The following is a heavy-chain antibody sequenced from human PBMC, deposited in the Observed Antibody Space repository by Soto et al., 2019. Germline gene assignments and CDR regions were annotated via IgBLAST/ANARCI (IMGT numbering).Heavy chain of an antibody. J-gene: IGHJ4*02. CDR1: GYTFTSYG. CDR2: ISAYNGNT. V-gene: IGHV1-18*01. CDR3: ARAPGYYDSSGSSFGYY. Sequence: ASVKVSCKASGYTFTSYGISWVRQAPGQGLEWMGWISAYNGNTNYAQKLQGRVTMTTDTSTSTAYMELRSLRSDDTAVYYCARAPGYYDSSGSSFGYYWGQGTLVTVSS. D-gene: IGHD3-22*01.